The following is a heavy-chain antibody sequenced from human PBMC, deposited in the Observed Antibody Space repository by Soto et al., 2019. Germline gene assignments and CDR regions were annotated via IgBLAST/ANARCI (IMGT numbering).Heavy chain of an antibody. J-gene: IGHJ3*02. V-gene: IGHV3-23*01. CDR1: GFTFSSYA. CDR3: AKASEGMDDAFDI. CDR2: ISGSGGST. Sequence: GESLKISCAASGFTFSSYAMSWVRQAPGKGLEWVSAISGSGGSTYYADSVKGRFTISRDNSKNTLYLQMNSLRAEDTAVYYCAKASEGMDDAFDIWGQGTMVTVSS.